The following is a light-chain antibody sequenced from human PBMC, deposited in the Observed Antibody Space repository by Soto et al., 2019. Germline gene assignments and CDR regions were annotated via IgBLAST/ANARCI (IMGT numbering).Light chain of an antibody. J-gene: IGKJ1*01. CDR3: QQYSSSRT. Sequence: DIVLTQSPGTLSLSPGERATLSCRSSQSVSSNHLAWYQQKPGQAPRLLIYGGSSRATGIPVRFSGSGSETDFTLTITRLEPEDFAVYYCQQYSSSRTFGQGTKVDIK. CDR1: QSVSSNH. CDR2: GGS. V-gene: IGKV3-20*01.